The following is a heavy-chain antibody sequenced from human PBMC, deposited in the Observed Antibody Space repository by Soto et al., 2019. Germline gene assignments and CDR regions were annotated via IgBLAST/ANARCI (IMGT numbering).Heavy chain of an antibody. CDR2: ISSSSSTI. D-gene: IGHD5-18*01. J-gene: IGHJ4*02. V-gene: IGHV3-48*02. CDR1: GFTFSSYS. CDR3: ARGIVDTAMVTWFDY. Sequence: PGGSLRLSCAASGFTFSSYSMNWVRQAPGKGLEWVSYISSSSSTIYYADSVKGRFTISRDNAKNSLYLQMNSLRDEDTAVYYCARGIVDTAMVTWFDYWGQGTLVTVSS.